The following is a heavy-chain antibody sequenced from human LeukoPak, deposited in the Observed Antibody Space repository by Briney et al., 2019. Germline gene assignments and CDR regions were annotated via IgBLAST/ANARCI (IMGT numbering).Heavy chain of an antibody. CDR2: IYYSGST. CDR1: GASINSYY. D-gene: IGHD2-2*01. CDR3: ARHYDIVIVPAALNWFDP. J-gene: IGHJ5*02. V-gene: IGHV4-59*08. Sequence: PSETLSLTCTVSGASINSYYWSWIRQPPGKGLEWIGYIYYSGSTNNNPSLKSRVTISLDTSKNQFSLELSSVTAADTAVYYCARHYDIVIVPAALNWFDPWGQGTLVTVSS.